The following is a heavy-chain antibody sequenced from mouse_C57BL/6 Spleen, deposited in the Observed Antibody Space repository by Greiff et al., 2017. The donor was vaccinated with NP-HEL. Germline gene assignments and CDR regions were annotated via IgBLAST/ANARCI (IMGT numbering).Heavy chain of an antibody. Sequence: EVQLQQSGPGLVKPSQSLSLTCTVTGYSITSGYGWNWIRQFPGNKLEWMGYISYSGSTNSNPSLKGRIPITRDTSKNQFFLQLNSVSTKDTATYYCARTARIKYWGQGTTLTVSS. V-gene: IGHV3-2*02. CDR2: ISYSGST. CDR3: ARTARIKY. CDR1: GYSITSGYG. D-gene: IGHD1-2*01. J-gene: IGHJ2*01.